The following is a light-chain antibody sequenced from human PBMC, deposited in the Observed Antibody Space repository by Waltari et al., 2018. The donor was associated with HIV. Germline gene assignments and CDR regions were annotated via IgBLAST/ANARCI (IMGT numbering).Light chain of an antibody. V-gene: IGLV3-25*03. J-gene: IGLJ2*01. CDR1: ALPQHY. CDR2: KDS. Sequence: SYELTQPPSVSVSPGQPARITCSGDALPQHYAYWYQQKPGQAPVVVIYKDSERPSGIPERFSGSSSGTTVTLSISGVQAEDEADYYCQSADSSGTVVFGGGTKLTVL. CDR3: QSADSSGTVV.